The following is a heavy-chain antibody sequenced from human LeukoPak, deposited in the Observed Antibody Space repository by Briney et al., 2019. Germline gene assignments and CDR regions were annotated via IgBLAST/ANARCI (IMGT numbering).Heavy chain of an antibody. J-gene: IGHJ1*01. D-gene: IGHD3-16*01. CDR2: ISPSGGIT. V-gene: IGHV3-23*01. CDR1: GFTFSSHC. Sequence: GGSLRLSCAASGFTFSSHCMNWVRQAPGKGLEGVSGISPSGGITYYTDSVKGRFTISRDNSKNTQSLQMNSLRAEDTAVYYCAKDDDWGRYKHWGQGTLVTVSS. CDR3: AKDDDWGRYKH.